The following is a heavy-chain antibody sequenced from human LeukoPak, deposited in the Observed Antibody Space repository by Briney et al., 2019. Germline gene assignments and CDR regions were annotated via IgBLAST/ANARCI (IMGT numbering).Heavy chain of an antibody. D-gene: IGHD5-18*01. V-gene: IGHV4-38-2*02. J-gene: IGHJ4*02. Sequence: SETLSLTCTVSGYSISSGYYWGWIRQPPGKGLEWIGSIYHSGSTYYNPSLKSRVTISVDTSKNQFSLKLSSVTAADTAVYYCARDRIQLWASDYWGQGTLVTVSS. CDR2: IYHSGST. CDR3: ARDRIQLWASDY. CDR1: GYSISSGYY.